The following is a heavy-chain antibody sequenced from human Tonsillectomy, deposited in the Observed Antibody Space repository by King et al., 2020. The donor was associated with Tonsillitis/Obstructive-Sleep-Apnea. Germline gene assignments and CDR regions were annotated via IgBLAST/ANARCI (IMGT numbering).Heavy chain of an antibody. D-gene: IGHD4-17*01. CDR2: IYHNGST. V-gene: IGHV4-61*01. Sequence: QLQESGPGLVKPSETLSLTCTVSGGSVNSGNHYWNCIRQPPGKGLEWIGYIYHNGSTNYNPSLKSRVTISIDTSKNQFSLRLSSVTAADTAVYYCARDPRLFGDSTFDYWGQGTLVTVSS. CDR1: GGSVNSGNHY. J-gene: IGHJ4*02. CDR3: ARDPRLFGDSTFDY.